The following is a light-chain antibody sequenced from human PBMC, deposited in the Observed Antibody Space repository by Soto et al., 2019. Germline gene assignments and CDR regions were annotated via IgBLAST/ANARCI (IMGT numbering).Light chain of an antibody. V-gene: IGLV2-14*01. Sequence: QSALTQPASVSGSPGQSITISCTGTSSDVGGYNYVSWYQQHPGKAPKLMIYEVSNRPSGVSNRFSGTKSGNTASLTIAGLQPEDGADYYCGSYTSSSTLVFGTGTKLTVL. CDR2: EVS. CDR1: SSDVGGYNY. J-gene: IGLJ1*01. CDR3: GSYTSSSTLV.